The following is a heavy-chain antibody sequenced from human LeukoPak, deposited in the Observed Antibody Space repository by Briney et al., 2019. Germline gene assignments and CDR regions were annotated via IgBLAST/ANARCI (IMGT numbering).Heavy chain of an antibody. J-gene: IGHJ4*02. D-gene: IGHD5-24*01. Sequence: PSETLSLTCTVSGYSISSGYYWGWIRQPPGKGLEWIGSIYHSGSTYYNPSLKSRVTISVDTSKNQFSLKPSSVTAADTAVYYCARDYDGYKPRNVFDYWGQGTLVTFSS. CDR2: IYHSGST. CDR3: ARDYDGYKPRNVFDY. V-gene: IGHV4-38-2*02. CDR1: GYSISSGYY.